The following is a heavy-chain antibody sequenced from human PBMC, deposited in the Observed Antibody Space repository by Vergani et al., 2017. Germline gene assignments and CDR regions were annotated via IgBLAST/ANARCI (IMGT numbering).Heavy chain of an antibody. J-gene: IGHJ3*02. CDR2: VFHSGSA. CDR1: GYSISRGYY. CDR3: ARSNSGSYPVRSDGAFDI. D-gene: IGHD1-26*01. V-gene: IGHV4-38-2*02. Sequence: QVQLQESGPGLVKPSETLSLTCSVSGYSISRGYYWGWIRQPPGKGLEWIATVFHSGSASYNPSLRRRVTISVETSKNQFSLRLTTLTAADTAVYYCARSNSGSYPVRSDGAFDIWGQGTMVTVSS.